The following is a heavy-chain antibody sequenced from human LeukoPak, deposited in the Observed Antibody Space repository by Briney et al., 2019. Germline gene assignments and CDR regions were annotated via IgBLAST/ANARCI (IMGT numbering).Heavy chain of an antibody. CDR3: AKDDIAAAPHYMDV. D-gene: IGHD6-13*01. Sequence: PGGSLRLSCAASGFTFSSYAMSWVRQAPGKGLEWVSAISGSGGSTYYADSVKGRFTISRDNSKNTLYLQMNSLRDEATAVYYCAKDDIAAAPHYMDVWGKGTTVTVSS. V-gene: IGHV3-23*01. CDR2: ISGSGGST. CDR1: GFTFSSYA. J-gene: IGHJ6*03.